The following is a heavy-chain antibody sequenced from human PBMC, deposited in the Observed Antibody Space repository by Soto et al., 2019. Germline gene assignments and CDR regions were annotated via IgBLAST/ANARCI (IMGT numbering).Heavy chain of an antibody. CDR1: GIIFTTFA. D-gene: IGHD3-10*01. J-gene: IGHJ4*02. V-gene: IGHV3-23*01. Sequence: EVPLLESGGGLVQPGGSLRLSCTASGIIFTTFAMSWVRQAPGKGLEWVSSITGSGGSTYYADSVRGRFTISRDNSKNTLYLQMNSLRAEDTAIYYCAIPRITRIRGEPPAHWGQGTLVTVSS. CDR2: ITGSGGST. CDR3: AIPRITRIRGEPPAH.